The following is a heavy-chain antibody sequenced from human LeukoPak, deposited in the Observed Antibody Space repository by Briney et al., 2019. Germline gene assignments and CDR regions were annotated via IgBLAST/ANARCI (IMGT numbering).Heavy chain of an antibody. CDR3: ARGRRRPHDAFDI. CDR1: GYTFASYY. J-gene: IGHJ3*02. CDR2: INPSGGST. Sequence: ASVKVSCKASGYTFASYYMHWVRQAPGQGLEWMGIINPSGGSTSYAQKFQGRVTMTRDMSTSTVYMELSSLRSEDTAVYYCARGRRRPHDAFDIWGQGTMVTVSS. V-gene: IGHV1-46*01.